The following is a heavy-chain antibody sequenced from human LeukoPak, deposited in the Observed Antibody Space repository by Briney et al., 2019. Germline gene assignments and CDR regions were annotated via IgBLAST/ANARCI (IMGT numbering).Heavy chain of an antibody. V-gene: IGHV1-69*13. CDR1: GGTFNNYA. Sequence: ASVKVSCKASGGTFNNYAINWVRQAPGQGLEWMGGIIPIFGSSNYAQKFQGRVTITADESTTTAYMELSSLRSEDTAVYYCARGQWLVSWGQGTLVTVSS. D-gene: IGHD6-19*01. CDR3: ARGQWLVS. J-gene: IGHJ5*02. CDR2: IIPIFGSS.